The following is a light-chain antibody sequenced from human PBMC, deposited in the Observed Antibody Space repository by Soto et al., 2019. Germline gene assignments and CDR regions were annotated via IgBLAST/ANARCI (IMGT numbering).Light chain of an antibody. Sequence: DIPLTQSPSFLSASVGDRVTISCRASQGISDYLAWYQQKPGKAPKLLICGASTLQSGVPSRFSGSASGTEFTLTISSLQPEDFATYFCQQFNAYPLTFGGGTKLEIK. CDR1: QGISDY. J-gene: IGKJ4*01. CDR3: QQFNAYPLT. CDR2: GAS. V-gene: IGKV1-9*01.